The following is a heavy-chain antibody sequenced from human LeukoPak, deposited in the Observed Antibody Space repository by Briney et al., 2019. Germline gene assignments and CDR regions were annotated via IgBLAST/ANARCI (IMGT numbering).Heavy chain of an antibody. V-gene: IGHV4-59*01. J-gene: IGHJ6*02. CDR3: ARGGQQLGYYYYGMDV. Sequence: SETLSLTCTVSLGSISSYYWSWIRQPPRKGREWIGYIYHTGSTNYNPSLKSRVTISVDTSTKQLSLKLSSVTAADTAVYYCARGGQQLGYYYYGMDVWGQGTTVTVSS. D-gene: IGHD6-13*01. CDR1: LGSISSYY. CDR2: IYHTGST.